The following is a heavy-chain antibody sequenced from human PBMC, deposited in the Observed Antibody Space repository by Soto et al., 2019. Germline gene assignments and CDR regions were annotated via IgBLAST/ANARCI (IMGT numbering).Heavy chain of an antibody. J-gene: IGHJ5*02. CDR1: GGSISSSSYY. Sequence: SETLSLTCTVSGGSISSSSYYWGWIRQPPGKGLEWIGSIYYSGSTYYNPSLKSRVTISVDTSKNQFSLKLSSVTAADTAVYYCARHGSLITIFGVGPGLTSWGQGTLVTVSS. D-gene: IGHD3-3*01. CDR3: ARHGSLITIFGVGPGLTS. CDR2: IYYSGST. V-gene: IGHV4-39*01.